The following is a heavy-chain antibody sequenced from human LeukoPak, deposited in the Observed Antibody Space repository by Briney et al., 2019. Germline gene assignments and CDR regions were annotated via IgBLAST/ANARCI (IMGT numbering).Heavy chain of an antibody. CDR1: GGSFSGYY. D-gene: IGHD6-25*01. V-gene: IGHV4-34*01. CDR3: AREQRGGYAFDI. J-gene: IGHJ3*02. Sequence: SETLSLTCAVYGGSFSGYYWSWIRQPPGKGLEWIGEINHSGSTNCNPSLKSRVTISVDTSKNQFSLKLSSVTAEDTAVYYCAREQRGGYAFDIWGQGTMVTVSS. CDR2: INHSGST.